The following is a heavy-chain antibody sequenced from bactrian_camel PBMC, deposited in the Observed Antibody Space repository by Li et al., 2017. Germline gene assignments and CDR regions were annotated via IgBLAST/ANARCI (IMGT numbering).Heavy chain of an antibody. D-gene: IGHD6*01. V-gene: IGHV3S6*01. CDR1: GFTFSSYW. Sequence: QLVESGGGLVQPGGSLRLSCAASGFTFSSYWIYWVRQAPGKGREWVSTIFSDGSETSYADPVKGRFTVSRDNAKNTVYLQMSSLKSEDTAQYYCATDGFSWYDGDIRRFHYNYWGQGTQVTVS. CDR3: ATDGFSWYDGDIRRFHYNY. CDR2: IFSDGSET. J-gene: IGHJ4*01.